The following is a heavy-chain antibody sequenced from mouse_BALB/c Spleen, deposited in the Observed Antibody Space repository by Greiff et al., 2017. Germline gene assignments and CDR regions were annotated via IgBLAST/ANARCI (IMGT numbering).Heavy chain of an antibody. CDR1: GYTFTDYN. CDR2: IYPYNGGT. J-gene: IGHJ4*01. D-gene: IGHD1-1*01. V-gene: IGHV1S29*02. Sequence: EVKLMESGPELVKPGASVKISCKASGYTFTDYNMHWVKQSHGKSLEWIGYIYPYNGGTGYNQKFKSKATLTVDNSSSTAYMELRSLTSEDSAVYYCARALIYYYFPDYWGQGTSVTVSS. CDR3: ARALIYYYFPDY.